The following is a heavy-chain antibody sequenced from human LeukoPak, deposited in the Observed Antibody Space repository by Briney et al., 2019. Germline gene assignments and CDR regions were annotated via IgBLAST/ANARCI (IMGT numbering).Heavy chain of an antibody. Sequence: TSETLSLTCTVSGGSISSSSYYWGWIRQPPGKGLEWIGSIYYSGSTYYNPSLKSRVTMSVDRSKNQFSLKLSSVTAADTAVYYCARDSAFSPSIFDIWGQGTMVTVSS. CDR1: GGSISSSSYY. CDR3: ARDSAFSPSIFDI. J-gene: IGHJ3*02. D-gene: IGHD2/OR15-2a*01. CDR2: IYYSGST. V-gene: IGHV4-39*02.